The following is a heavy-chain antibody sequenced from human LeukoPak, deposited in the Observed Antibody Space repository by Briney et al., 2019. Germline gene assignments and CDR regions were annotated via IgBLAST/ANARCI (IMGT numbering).Heavy chain of an antibody. J-gene: IGHJ4*02. Sequence: SETLSLTCAVYGGSFSGYYWSWIRQPPGKGLEWIGYIYYSGSTNYNPSLKSRVTISVDTSKNQFSLKLSSVAAADTAVYYCARQNLDCSGGSCYGKYYFDYWGQGTLVTVSS. CDR1: GGSFSGYY. D-gene: IGHD2-15*01. CDR2: IYYSGST. CDR3: ARQNLDCSGGSCYGKYYFDY. V-gene: IGHV4-59*08.